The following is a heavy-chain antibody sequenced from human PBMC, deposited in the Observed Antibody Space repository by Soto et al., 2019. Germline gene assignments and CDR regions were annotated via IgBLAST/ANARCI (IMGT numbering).Heavy chain of an antibody. D-gene: IGHD2-2*01. Sequence: PGGSLRLSCAASGFTFSSYGMHWVRQAPGKGLEWVAVISYDGSNKYYADSVKGRFTISRDNSKNTLYLQMNSLRAEDTAVYYCAKDADIVVVPAATRLYYGMDVWGQGTTVTVS. CDR1: GFTFSSYG. V-gene: IGHV3-30*18. CDR2: ISYDGSNK. CDR3: AKDADIVVVPAATRLYYGMDV. J-gene: IGHJ6*02.